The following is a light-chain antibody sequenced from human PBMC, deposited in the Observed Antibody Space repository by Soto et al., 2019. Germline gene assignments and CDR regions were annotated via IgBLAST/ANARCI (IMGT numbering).Light chain of an antibody. Sequence: EIVMTQSPATLSVSPGETATLSCRASQSVAGNLAWYQQKPGQPPRLLIYGVSTRATGVPARFSGSGSETDFSLTISSLQIEDFALYYCQQRSNWPVTFGPGTKVDIK. CDR2: GVS. CDR3: QQRSNWPVT. CDR1: QSVAGN. J-gene: IGKJ3*01. V-gene: IGKV3-15*01.